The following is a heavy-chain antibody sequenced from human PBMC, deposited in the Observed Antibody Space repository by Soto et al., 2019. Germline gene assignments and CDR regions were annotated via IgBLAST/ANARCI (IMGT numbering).Heavy chain of an antibody. CDR1: GGIFSRYA. J-gene: IGHJ2*01. V-gene: IGHV1-69*12. D-gene: IGHD6-19*01. CDR3: AQTLGSAVAGPGKFDL. CDR2: ITPMFGTA. Sequence: HVQLVQSGAEAKKPGSSVKVSCKASGGIFSRYAISWVRQAPGQGLEWMGGITPMFGTANYAQKVQGRVTITADESTRTVHMELRRLRSEDTAVYYCAQTLGSAVAGPGKFDLWGRGTLVIVSS.